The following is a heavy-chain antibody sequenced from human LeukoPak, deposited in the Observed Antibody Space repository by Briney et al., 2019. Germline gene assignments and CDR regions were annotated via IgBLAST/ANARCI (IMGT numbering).Heavy chain of an antibody. V-gene: IGHV3-74*01. CDR1: GFTFSGYW. Sequence: QAGGSLRLSCAASGFTFSGYWMHWVRQAPGKGLVWVSRINSDGSSTSYADSVKGRFTISRDNAKNTLYLQMNSLRAEDTAVYYCAREGDTANFDYWGQGTLVTVSS. CDR2: INSDGSST. CDR3: AREGDTANFDY. D-gene: IGHD5-18*01. J-gene: IGHJ4*02.